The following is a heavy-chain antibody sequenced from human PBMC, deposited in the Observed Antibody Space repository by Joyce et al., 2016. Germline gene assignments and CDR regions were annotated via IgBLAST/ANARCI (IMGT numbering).Heavy chain of an antibody. Sequence: QVTLKESGPVLVKPTETLTLTCTVSGFSPSNGRMGVSVLRQPPGKARGWLAHIFSNVEKSYRTSLKGRLTIAKDTAKSQVVLTMTNVDPVDTATYYCARIRRGANIVEVIGPDYWGQGTLVTVSS. CDR2: IFSNVEK. D-gene: IGHD2-15*01. CDR3: ARIRRGANIVEVIGPDY. J-gene: IGHJ4*02. V-gene: IGHV2-26*01. CDR1: GFSPSNGRMG.